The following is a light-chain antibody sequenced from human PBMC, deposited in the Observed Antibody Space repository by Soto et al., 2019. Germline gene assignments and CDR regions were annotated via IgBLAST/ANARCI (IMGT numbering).Light chain of an antibody. J-gene: IGKJ1*01. CDR1: QSISSS. Sequence: EIVMKHSSATLSVSPGERATLSCRASQSISSSLAWYQQIPGQAPRLLIYGASTRATGIPARFSGSGSGTKFTLTISSLQSEDFAVYYCQQFYIGLPGTFGHGTKVDIK. V-gene: IGKV3-15*01. CDR2: GAS. CDR3: QQFYIGLPGT.